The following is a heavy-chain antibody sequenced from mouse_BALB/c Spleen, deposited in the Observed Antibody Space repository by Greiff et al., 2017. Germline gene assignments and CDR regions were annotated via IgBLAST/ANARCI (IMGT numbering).Heavy chain of an antibody. CDR2: ISSGSSTI. D-gene: IGHD1-2*01. Sequence: EVKVVVSGGGLVQPGGSRKLSCAASGFTFSSFGMHWVRQAPEKGLEWVAYISSGSSTIYYADTVKGRFTIARDNPKNTLFLQMTSLRSEDTDMYDCARWGNGYDYFDYWGKGTTLTVA. CDR3: ARWGNGYDYFDY. V-gene: IGHV5-17*02. J-gene: IGHJ2*01. CDR1: GFTFSSFG.